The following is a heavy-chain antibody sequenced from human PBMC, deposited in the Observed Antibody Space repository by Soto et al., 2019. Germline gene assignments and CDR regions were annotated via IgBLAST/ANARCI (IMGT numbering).Heavy chain of an antibody. J-gene: IGHJ6*02. Sequence: VQLVESGGGLVQPGGSRRLSCAASGFTFSTYSMNWVRQAPGQGLEWVSYISSRSYTIYNVDSVKGRFTISRDNTKNSLYLQMNRLRDEDTAEYYCARGGSSSDKGLDVWGQGTTVTVSS. CDR3: ARGGSSSDKGLDV. CDR2: ISSRSYTI. CDR1: GFTFSTYS. D-gene: IGHD6-6*01. V-gene: IGHV3-48*02.